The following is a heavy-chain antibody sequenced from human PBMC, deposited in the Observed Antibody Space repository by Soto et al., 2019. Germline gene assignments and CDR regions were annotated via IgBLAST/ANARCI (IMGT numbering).Heavy chain of an antibody. CDR1: GYTFTGYY. Sequence: QVQLVQSGAEVKKPGASVKVSCKASGYTFTGYYMHWVRQAPGQVLEWMGWINPNSGGTNYAQKFQGWVTMTRDTSISTAYMELSRLRSDDTAVYYCARGRKLGIWVLWYFDLWGRGTLVTVSS. CDR3: ARGRKLGIWVLWYFDL. J-gene: IGHJ2*01. D-gene: IGHD7-27*01. CDR2: INPNSGGT. V-gene: IGHV1-2*04.